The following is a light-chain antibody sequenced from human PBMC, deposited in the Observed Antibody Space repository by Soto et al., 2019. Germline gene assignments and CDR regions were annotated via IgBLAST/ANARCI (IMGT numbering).Light chain of an antibody. Sequence: EIVMTQSPATLTVTPGERATLSCRASQSVRNKLAWYQQKPGQAPRLVIYDTYIRATGIPARFSGSGSGTEFTLTIGSLQSEDFAVYYCQQYNNWPRTFGQGTKVDIK. CDR3: QQYNNWPRT. V-gene: IGKV3-15*01. CDR2: DTY. J-gene: IGKJ1*01. CDR1: QSVRNK.